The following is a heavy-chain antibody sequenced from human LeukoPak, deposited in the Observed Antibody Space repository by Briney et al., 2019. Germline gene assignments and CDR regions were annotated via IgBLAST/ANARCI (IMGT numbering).Heavy chain of an antibody. CDR2: IYYSGST. Sequence: SETLSLTCTVSGGFISSYYWSWIRQPPGKGLEWIGYIYYSGSTNYNPSLKSRVTISVDTSKNQFSLKLSSVTAADTAVYYCARGSVVPAAIFGYWGQGTLVTVSS. J-gene: IGHJ4*02. D-gene: IGHD2-2*01. CDR3: ARGSVVPAAIFGY. V-gene: IGHV4-59*01. CDR1: GGFISSYY.